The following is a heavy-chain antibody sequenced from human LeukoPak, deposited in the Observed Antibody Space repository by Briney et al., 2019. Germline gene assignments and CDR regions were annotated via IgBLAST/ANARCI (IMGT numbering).Heavy chain of an antibody. Sequence: SVKVSCKASGGTFSSYAISWVRQAPGQGLEWMGRIIPILGIANYAQKFQGRVTITADESTSTAYMELSSLRSEDTAVYYCARDWGSIAARHDAFDIWGQGTMVTVSS. J-gene: IGHJ3*02. CDR2: IIPILGIA. CDR3: ARDWGSIAARHDAFDI. CDR1: GGTFSSYA. V-gene: IGHV1-69*04. D-gene: IGHD6-6*01.